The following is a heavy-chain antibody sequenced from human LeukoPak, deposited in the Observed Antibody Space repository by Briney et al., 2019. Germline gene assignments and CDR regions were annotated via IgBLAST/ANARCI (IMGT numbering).Heavy chain of an antibody. V-gene: IGHV3-15*01. CDR3: TEIVPGSYDSSGD. CDR2: IKSKTDGGTT. Sequence: PGGSLRLSCAASGFTFSNAWMSWVRQAPGKGLEWVGRIKSKTDGGTTDYAAPVKGRFTISRDDSKNTLYLQMNSLKTEDTAVYYCTEIVPGSYDSSGDWGQGALVAVSS. CDR1: GFTFSNAW. J-gene: IGHJ4*02. D-gene: IGHD3-22*01.